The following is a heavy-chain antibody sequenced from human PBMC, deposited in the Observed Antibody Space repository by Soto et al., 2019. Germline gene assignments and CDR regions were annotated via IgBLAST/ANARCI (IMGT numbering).Heavy chain of an antibody. CDR2: IDWDDNT. CDR1: GFSLTTNGMC. V-gene: IGHV2-70*01. J-gene: IGHJ5*02. D-gene: IGHD3-22*01. Sequence: SGPTLVNPTQTLTLTCTFSGFSLTTNGMCLSWIRQPPGKALEWLALIDWDDNTYYSTSLNNRLTLSKDTSKNQVVLLVRHMGPVDTATYYCARIPCGNYYPEKFFDPWGQGISVTVSS. CDR3: ARIPCGNYYPEKFFDP.